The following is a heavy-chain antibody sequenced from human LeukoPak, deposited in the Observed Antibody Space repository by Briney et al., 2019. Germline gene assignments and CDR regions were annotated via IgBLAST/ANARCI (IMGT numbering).Heavy chain of an antibody. Sequence: PGGSLRLSCAASGFTVSSNYMSWVRQAPGKGLEWVSVIYSGGSTYYADSVKGRFTIPRDNSKNTLYLQMNSLRAEDTAVYYCARVSSDILTGYYAFDYWGQGTLVTVSS. CDR3: ARVSSDILTGYYAFDY. CDR2: IYSGGST. V-gene: IGHV3-53*01. CDR1: GFTVSSNY. D-gene: IGHD3-9*01. J-gene: IGHJ4*02.